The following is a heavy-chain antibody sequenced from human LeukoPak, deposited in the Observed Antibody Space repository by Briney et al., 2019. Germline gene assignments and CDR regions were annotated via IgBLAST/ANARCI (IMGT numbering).Heavy chain of an antibody. CDR2: ISAYSGNT. CDR3: ARAPDDYDFWSGPFDY. Sequence: ASVKVSCKASGYTFTNYGISWVRQAPGQGLEWMGWISAYSGNTNYAQNLQGRVTMTTDTSTSTAYMELKSLRSDDTAVYYCARAPDDYDFWSGPFDYWGRGTLVTVSS. V-gene: IGHV1-18*01. J-gene: IGHJ4*02. D-gene: IGHD3-3*01. CDR1: GYTFTNYG.